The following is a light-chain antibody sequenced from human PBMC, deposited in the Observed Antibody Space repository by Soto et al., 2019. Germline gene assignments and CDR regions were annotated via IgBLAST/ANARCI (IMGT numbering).Light chain of an antibody. CDR2: GAS. CDR3: QQYGSSPWT. CDR1: QSVSSSY. V-gene: IGKV3-20*01. Sequence: EIVLTQSPGTLSLSPGERATLSCRASQSVSSSYLAWYQQKPGQAPRLLIFGASSRATDIPDRFSGSGSGTDFTLTISRLEPEDFAVYYCQQYGSSPWTFGQGTEVEI. J-gene: IGKJ1*01.